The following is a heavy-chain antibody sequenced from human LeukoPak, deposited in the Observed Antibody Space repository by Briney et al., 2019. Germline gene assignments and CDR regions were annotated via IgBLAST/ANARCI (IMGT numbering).Heavy chain of an antibody. J-gene: IGHJ4*02. CDR1: GGSISSSSFY. V-gene: IGHV4-39*02. CDR3: ASEHYDFWSGYLTPPSDY. CDR2: IYYSGST. Sequence: SETLSLTCTVSGGSISSSSFYWGWIRQPPGKGLEWIGSIYYSGSTYYNPSLKSRVTISVDTPKNQFSLKLTSVTAADTAVYYCASEHYDFWSGYLTPPSDYWGQGTLVTVSS. D-gene: IGHD3-3*01.